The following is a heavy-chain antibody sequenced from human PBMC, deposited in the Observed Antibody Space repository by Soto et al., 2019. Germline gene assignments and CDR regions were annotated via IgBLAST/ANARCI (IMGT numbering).Heavy chain of an antibody. V-gene: IGHV3-7*01. CDR1: GFTFSSYW. J-gene: IGHJ4*02. CDR3: ARSSPVAGTLVGDY. Sequence: EVQLVESGGGLVQPGGSLRLSCAASGFTFSSYWMSWVRQAPGKGLEWVANIKQDGSEKYYVDSVKGRFTISRDNAKNSLNLQMNSLRAEDTAVYYCARSSPVAGTLVGDYWGQGTLVTVSS. D-gene: IGHD6-19*01. CDR2: IKQDGSEK.